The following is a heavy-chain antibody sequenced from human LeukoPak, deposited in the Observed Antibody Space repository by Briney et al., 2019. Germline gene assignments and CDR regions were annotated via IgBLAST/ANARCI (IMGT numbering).Heavy chain of an antibody. CDR3: ARPTIAAAGTFEY. CDR2: ISSFSDLR. CDR1: GFTFSDYY. V-gene: IGHV3-11*03. D-gene: IGHD6-13*01. Sequence: SLRLSCAASGFTFSDYYMSWIRQAPGKGLEWVSHISSFSDLRNYADSVKGRFTISRDNAKNSLYLQVNSLRAEDTAVYYCARPTIAAAGTFEYWGQGTLVTVCS. J-gene: IGHJ4*02.